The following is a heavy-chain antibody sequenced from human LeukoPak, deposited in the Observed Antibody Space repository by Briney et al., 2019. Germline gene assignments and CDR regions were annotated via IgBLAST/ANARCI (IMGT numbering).Heavy chain of an antibody. V-gene: IGHV7-4-1*02. CDR1: GCTFTSYA. J-gene: IGHJ4*02. D-gene: IGHD5-12*01. Sequence: GASVKVSCKASGCTFTSYAMNWVRQAPGQGLERMGWINTNTGNPTYAQGFTGRFVFSLDTSVSTAYLQISSLKAEDTAVYYCARGPPKEGGYDSNQKTTIESNPFDYWGQGTLVTVSS. CDR2: INTNTGNP. CDR3: ARGPPKEGGYDSNQKTTIESNPFDY.